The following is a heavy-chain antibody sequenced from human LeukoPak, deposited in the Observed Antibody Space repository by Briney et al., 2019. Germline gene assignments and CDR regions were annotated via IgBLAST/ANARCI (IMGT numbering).Heavy chain of an antibody. Sequence: GGSLRLSCAASGFPFSSYAMSWVRQAPGKGLEWVSVIYSGGSTYYADSVKGRFTISRDNSKNTLYLQMNSLRAEDTAVYYCARSAFLTTEFYFDYWGQGTLVTVSS. V-gene: IGHV3-66*01. CDR3: ARSAFLTTEFYFDY. CDR2: IYSGGST. J-gene: IGHJ4*02. D-gene: IGHD4-11*01. CDR1: GFPFSSYA.